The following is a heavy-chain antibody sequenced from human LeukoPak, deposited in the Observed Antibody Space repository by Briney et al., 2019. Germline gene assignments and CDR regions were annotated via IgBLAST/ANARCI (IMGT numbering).Heavy chain of an antibody. D-gene: IGHD3-9*01. Sequence: GGSLRLSCAASGFTFSSYSMNWVRQAPGKGLEWVSSISSSSSYIYYADSVKGRFTISRDNAKNSLYLQMNSLRAEDTAVYYCASAGGHYDILTGSYYFDYWGQGTLVTVSS. V-gene: IGHV3-21*01. CDR3: ASAGGHYDILTGSYYFDY. J-gene: IGHJ4*02. CDR2: ISSSSSYI. CDR1: GFTFSSYS.